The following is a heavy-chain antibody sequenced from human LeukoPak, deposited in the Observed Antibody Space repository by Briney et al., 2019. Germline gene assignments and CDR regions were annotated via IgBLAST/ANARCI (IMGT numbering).Heavy chain of an antibody. Sequence: SVKVSCKASGGTFSSYAINWVRQAPGQGLEWMGRIIPIFGTANYAQKFKGRVTITADKSTSTAYMELSSLRSEDTAVYYCASEGRFGGAIDIWGQGTRVTVSS. V-gene: IGHV1-69*06. CDR2: IIPIFGTA. CDR3: ASEGRFGGAIDI. CDR1: GGTFSSYA. D-gene: IGHD3-10*01. J-gene: IGHJ3*02.